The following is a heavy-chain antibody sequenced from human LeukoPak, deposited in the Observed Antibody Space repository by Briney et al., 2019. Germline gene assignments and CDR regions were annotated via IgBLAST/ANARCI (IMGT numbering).Heavy chain of an antibody. D-gene: IGHD5-12*01. V-gene: IGHV1-2*02. Sequence: GASVKVSCKASGYSFSDYYIHWLRPAPGQGLEWMGWINPDSGGTNYAQSFQGRVTMTRDTSITTVYMELSRLRSDDTAVFYCTREARAGNWFDPWGQGTPVIVSS. CDR1: GYSFSDYY. CDR2: INPDSGGT. J-gene: IGHJ5*02. CDR3: TREARAGNWFDP.